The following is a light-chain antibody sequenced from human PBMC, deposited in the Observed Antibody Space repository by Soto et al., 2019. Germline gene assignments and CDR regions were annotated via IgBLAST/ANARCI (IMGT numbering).Light chain of an antibody. CDR3: QHYNNRPLT. CDR1: QSVSSD. Sequence: EIVITQPPATLSVSPGERATLSCRACQSVSSDLAWYQHKPGQAPRLLIYGASTRATGIPVRFSGSGSGTEFTLTISSLQSEDFAVYYCQHYNNRPLTFGGGTKVDI. CDR2: GAS. V-gene: IGKV3-15*01. J-gene: IGKJ4*01.